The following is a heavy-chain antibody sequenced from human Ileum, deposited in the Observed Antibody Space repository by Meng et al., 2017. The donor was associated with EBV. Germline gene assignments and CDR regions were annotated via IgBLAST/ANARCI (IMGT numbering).Heavy chain of an antibody. Sequence: VHLQQSGPGLVKPSPTLSLTFTVSGVSISSSNYYWSWIRQPPGKGLEWSGHIYNSGSTYYNPSLKSRITISVDTSKNQFSLKLSSVTAADTAVYYCARGQKGYFDLWGRGTLVTVSS. CDR1: GVSISSSNYY. CDR2: IYNSGST. J-gene: IGHJ2*01. CDR3: ARGQKGYFDL. V-gene: IGHV4-30-4*01.